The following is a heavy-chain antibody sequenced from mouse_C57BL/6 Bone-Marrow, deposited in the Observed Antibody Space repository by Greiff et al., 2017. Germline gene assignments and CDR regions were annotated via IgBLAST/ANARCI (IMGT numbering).Heavy chain of an antibody. CDR3: VRGDGSIDY. CDR1: GFTFNTYA. J-gene: IGHJ2*01. CDR2: IRSKSNNYAT. Sequence: EVQLVESGGGLVQPKGSLKLSCAASGFTFNTYAMNWVRQAPGKGLEWVARIRSKSNNYATDYADSVKDRFTIYRDDSQSMLYLQMNKLKTEDTAMYYCVRGDGSIDYWGQGTTLTVSS. V-gene: IGHV10-1*02. D-gene: IGHD1-1*01.